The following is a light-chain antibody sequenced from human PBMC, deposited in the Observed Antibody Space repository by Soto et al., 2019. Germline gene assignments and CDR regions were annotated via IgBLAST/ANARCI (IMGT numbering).Light chain of an antibody. CDR3: SSYTSSTTYV. Sequence: QSALTQPASVSGSPGQSITISCTGTRSDVGGYKYVSWYQQHPGKAHKLMIFDVSNRPSGVSNRFSGSKSGNTASLTISGLQAEDEADYYCSSYTSSTTYVFGTGTKVTVL. CDR1: RSDVGGYKY. J-gene: IGLJ1*01. CDR2: DVS. V-gene: IGLV2-14*01.